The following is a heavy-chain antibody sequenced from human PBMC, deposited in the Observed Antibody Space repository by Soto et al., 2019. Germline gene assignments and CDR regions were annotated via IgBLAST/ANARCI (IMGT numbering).Heavy chain of an antibody. CDR1: GFTFSSYW. J-gene: IGHJ3*02. Sequence: VQLVESGGGLVQPGGSQRLSCEGSGFTFSSYWMHWVRQAPGKGLVWVSRINRYGSSTSYADSVKGRFTISRDNAKNTLYLQMNSLRAEDTAVYYCARGGDSSYYDSSGYPAAFDIWGQGTMVTVSS. V-gene: IGHV3-74*01. CDR2: INRYGSST. D-gene: IGHD3-22*01. CDR3: ARGGDSSYYDSSGYPAAFDI.